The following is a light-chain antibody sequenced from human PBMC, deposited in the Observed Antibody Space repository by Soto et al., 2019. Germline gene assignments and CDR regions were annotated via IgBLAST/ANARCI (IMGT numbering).Light chain of an antibody. J-gene: IGLJ2*01. CDR2: LEGSGSY. V-gene: IGLV4-60*02. CDR3: ETWDSNTRV. Sequence: QPVLTQSSSASASLGSSVKLTCTLSSGHSSYIIAWHHQQPGKAPPYLMKLEGSGSYNTGSGVPDRFSGSSSGADRYLTISILHFEDEAYYCRETWDSNTRVFGGGTQLTVL. CDR1: SGHSSYI.